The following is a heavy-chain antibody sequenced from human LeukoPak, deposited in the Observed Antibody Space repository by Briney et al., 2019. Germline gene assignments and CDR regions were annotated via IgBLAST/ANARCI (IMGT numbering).Heavy chain of an antibody. CDR3: ARHLGYGSGSFDY. D-gene: IGHD3-10*01. CDR1: GGSISSYY. CDR2: IYYSGST. J-gene: IGHJ4*02. V-gene: IGHV4-59*08. Sequence: SETLSLTCTVSGGSISSYYWSWIRQPPGKGLEWIGYIYYSGSTNYNPSLKSRVTISVDTSKNQFSLKLSSVTAADTALYYCARHLGYGSGSFDYWGQGTLVTVSS.